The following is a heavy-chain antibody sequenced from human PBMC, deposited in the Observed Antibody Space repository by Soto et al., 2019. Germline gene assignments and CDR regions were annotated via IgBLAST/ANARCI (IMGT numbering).Heavy chain of an antibody. CDR3: ARESSIAARPRYYGMDV. J-gene: IGHJ6*02. CDR2: ISAYNGGT. D-gene: IGHD6-6*01. V-gene: IGHV1-18*01. CDR1: GYTFTSYG. Sequence: QVQLVQSGAEVKKPGASVKVSCKASGYTFTSYGISWVRQAPGQGLEWMGWISAYNGGTNYAQKFQGWVTMTRDTSISTAYMELSRLRSDDTAVYYCARESSIAARPRYYGMDVWGQGTTVTVSS.